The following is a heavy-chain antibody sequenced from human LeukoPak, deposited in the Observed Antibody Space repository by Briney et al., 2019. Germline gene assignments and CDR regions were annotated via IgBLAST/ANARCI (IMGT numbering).Heavy chain of an antibody. V-gene: IGHV4-59*12. D-gene: IGHD6-13*01. J-gene: IGHJ4*02. CDR2: IYYSGST. Sequence: SETLSLTCTVSGGSISSYYWSWIRQPPGKGLEWIGYIYYSGSTNYNPSLKSRVTISVDTSKNQFSLKLSSVTAADTAVYYCAREVIAAEGGHLDYWGQGTLVTVSS. CDR1: GGSISSYY. CDR3: AREVIAAEGGHLDY.